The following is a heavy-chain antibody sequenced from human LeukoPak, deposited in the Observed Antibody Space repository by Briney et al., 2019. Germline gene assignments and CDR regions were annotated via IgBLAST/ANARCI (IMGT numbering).Heavy chain of an antibody. CDR2: ISAYNGAT. V-gene: IGHV1-18*01. Sequence: ASVKVSCKASGYTFTSHGISWLRQAPGQGLVCMGWISAYNGATNYAQKVKGKVTLTTDPSTSTAYMEVRSLRSDDTAVYYCARTDMVFGVDIEENWFDPWGQGTLVTVSS. D-gene: IGHD3-3*01. CDR1: GYTFTSHG. J-gene: IGHJ5*02. CDR3: ARTDMVFGVDIEENWFDP.